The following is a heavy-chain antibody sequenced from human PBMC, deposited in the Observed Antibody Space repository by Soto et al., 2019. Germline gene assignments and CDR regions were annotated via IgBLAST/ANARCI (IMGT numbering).Heavy chain of an antibody. CDR1: GGSISRGDYY. J-gene: IGHJ4*02. Sequence: QVQLQESGPGLVKPSQTLSLTCSVSGGSISRGDYYWSWIRQHPGKCLEWIGYLYYTGSTSYNPSLKSRLTLSVDTSKNQFALKLSSVTAADTAVYYCASFPGWPTYYFDYWGQGTLVTVSS. CDR3: ASFPGWPTYYFDY. D-gene: IGHD6-19*01. CDR2: LYYTGST. V-gene: IGHV4-31*03.